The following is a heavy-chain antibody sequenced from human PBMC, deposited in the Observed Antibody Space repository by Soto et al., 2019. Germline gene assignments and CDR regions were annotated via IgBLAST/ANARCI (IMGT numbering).Heavy chain of an antibody. D-gene: IGHD3-16*01. Sequence: QVQLVQSGAEVKKPGASVRVSCKTSGYTFTGHDINWVRQATGQGLEWMGWMSPDSGNTGFPQRFQGRLSMTREPSTRTAYMDLSGLTADDTAVYYCARRRGDDFDFWGQGTLVAVSS. CDR2: MSPDSGNT. J-gene: IGHJ3*01. CDR3: ARRRGDDFDF. CDR1: GYTFTGHD. V-gene: IGHV1-8*01.